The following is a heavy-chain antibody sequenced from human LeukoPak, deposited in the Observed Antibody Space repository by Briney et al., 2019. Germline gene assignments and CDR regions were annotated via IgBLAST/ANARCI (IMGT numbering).Heavy chain of an antibody. V-gene: IGHV3-48*02. CDR3: ARDSTNSFDY. Sequence: PGGSLRLSCAASGFTFSSYSXXXXXQAXXKXLQWVSYISDSGAAMXYADSVKGRFTXXXDNAKNSLYLQMNSLRDGDTAVYYCARDSTNSFDYWGQGALVTVSS. J-gene: IGHJ4*02. CDR1: GFTFSSYS. CDR2: ISDSGAAM.